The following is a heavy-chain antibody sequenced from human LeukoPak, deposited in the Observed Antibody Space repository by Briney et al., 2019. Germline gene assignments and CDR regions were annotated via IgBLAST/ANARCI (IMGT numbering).Heavy chain of an antibody. V-gene: IGHV4-34*01. CDR1: GGSFSGYY. Sequence: PSETLSLTCAVYGGSFSGYYWSWIRQPPGKGLEWIGEINHSGSTNYNPSLKSRVTISVDTSKNQFSLKLSSVTAADTAVYYCASAEAPARIGFFDYWGQGTLVTVSS. J-gene: IGHJ4*02. CDR2: INHSGST. D-gene: IGHD3-16*02. CDR3: ASAEAPARIGFFDY.